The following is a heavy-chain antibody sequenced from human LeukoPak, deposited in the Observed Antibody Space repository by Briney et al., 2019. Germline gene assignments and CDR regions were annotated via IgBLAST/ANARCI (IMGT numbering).Heavy chain of an antibody. J-gene: IGHJ4*02. D-gene: IGHD2-8*02. CDR2: MNPSDGST. Sequence: ASVKVSCKASGYAFTSYYIHWVRQAPGQGLEWMGIMNPSDGSTSYAQKFRGRVTMTRDMSTTTVYMEMSNLSSEDTAMYYCAKSRTTGSASSDYWGQGTLVTVSS. CDR1: GYAFTSYY. V-gene: IGHV1-46*01. CDR3: AKSRTTGSASSDY.